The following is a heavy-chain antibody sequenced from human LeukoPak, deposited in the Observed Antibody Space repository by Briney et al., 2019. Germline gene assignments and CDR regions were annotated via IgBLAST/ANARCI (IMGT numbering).Heavy chain of an antibody. CDR3: ARSRMVRGAGHDAFDI. Sequence: GASVKVSCKAPGYTFTSYYMHWVRQAPGQGLEWMGIINPSGGSTSYAQKFQGRVTMTRDTSTSTVYMELSSLRSEDTAVYYCARSRMVRGAGHDAFDIWGQGTMVTVSS. D-gene: IGHD3-10*01. V-gene: IGHV1-46*01. J-gene: IGHJ3*02. CDR2: INPSGGST. CDR1: GYTFTSYY.